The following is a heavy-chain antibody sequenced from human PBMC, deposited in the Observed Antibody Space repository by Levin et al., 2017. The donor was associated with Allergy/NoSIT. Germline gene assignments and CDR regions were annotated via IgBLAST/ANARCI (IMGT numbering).Heavy chain of an antibody. Sequence: GGSLRLSCAASGFTFSSYGMHWVRRAPGKGLEWVAVIWYDGSNKYYADSVKGRFTISRDNSKNTLYLQMNSLRAEDTAVYYCARDTAVAGPAFDYWGQGTLVTVSS. CDR2: IWYDGSNK. D-gene: IGHD6-19*01. CDR1: GFTFSSYG. J-gene: IGHJ4*02. CDR3: ARDTAVAGPAFDY. V-gene: IGHV3-33*01.